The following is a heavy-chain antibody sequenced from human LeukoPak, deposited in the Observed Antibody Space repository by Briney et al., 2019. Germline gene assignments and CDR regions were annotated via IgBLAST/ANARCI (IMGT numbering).Heavy chain of an antibody. CDR2: IYPGDSDT. D-gene: IGHD3-22*01. V-gene: IGHV5-51*01. Sequence: GESLKISCKGSGYSFTSYWIGWVRQMPGKGLEWMGIIYPGDSDTRYSPSFQGQVTISADKSISTAYLQWSSLKASDTAMYYCARRGETYYYDSSGYYGGGGFDYWGQGTPVTASS. CDR1: GYSFTSYW. J-gene: IGHJ4*02. CDR3: ARRGETYYYDSSGYYGGGGFDY.